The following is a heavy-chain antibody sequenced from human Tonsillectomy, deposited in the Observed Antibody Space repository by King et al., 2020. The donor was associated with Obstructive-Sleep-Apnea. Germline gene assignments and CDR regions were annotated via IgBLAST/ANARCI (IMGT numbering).Heavy chain of an antibody. Sequence: VQLQESGPGLVKPSETLSLTCTVSGGSISSYYWSWIRQPPGKGLEWIGSTNYNPSLKSRVTISIDTSRNQFSLKLSSVTAADTAVYYCVRLIAAAGKEAFDIWGQGTMVTVSS. CDR3: VRLIAAAGKEAFDI. CDR1: GGSISSYY. V-gene: IGHV4-59*08. CDR2: ST. J-gene: IGHJ3*02. D-gene: IGHD6-13*01.